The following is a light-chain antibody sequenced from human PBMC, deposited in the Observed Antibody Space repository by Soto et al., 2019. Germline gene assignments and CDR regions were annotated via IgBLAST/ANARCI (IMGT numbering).Light chain of an antibody. CDR3: QPYSSYSEA. V-gene: IGKV1-5*01. CDR2: AVS. Sequence: DIQMRQRSSPQHETIGDRVTLTCRASQSIGTNLNWYQQRPGKAPKLLIYAVSSLQSGVSSRFSVSGSGTEFTLTISSLQPDDFATYNCQPYSSYSEAFGQGTKVDIK. CDR1: QSIGTN. J-gene: IGKJ1*01.